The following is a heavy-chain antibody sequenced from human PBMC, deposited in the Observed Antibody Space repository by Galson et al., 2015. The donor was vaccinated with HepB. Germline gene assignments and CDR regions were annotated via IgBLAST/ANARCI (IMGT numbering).Heavy chain of an antibody. V-gene: IGHV3-30*04. CDR3: ARLPYYYDSSGYYYGIALGAFDI. CDR2: ISYDGSNK. D-gene: IGHD3-22*01. Sequence: SLRLSCAASGFTFSSYAMHWVRQAPGKGLEWVAVISYDGSNKYYADSVKGRFTISRDNSKNTLYLQMNSLRDEDTAVYYCARLPYYYDSSGYYYGIALGAFDIWGQGTMVTVSS. J-gene: IGHJ3*02. CDR1: GFTFSSYA.